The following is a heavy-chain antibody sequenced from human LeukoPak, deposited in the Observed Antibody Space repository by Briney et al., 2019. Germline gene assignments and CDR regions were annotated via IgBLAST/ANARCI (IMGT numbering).Heavy chain of an antibody. Sequence: SSETLSLTCTVSGGSVSSGSYYWSWIRRPPRKGLEWIGYVYYSGSTKYNPSLKSRVTISVDTSKNQFSLKLSSVTAADTAVYYCARVRYSSGWYEDYWGQGTLVTVSS. V-gene: IGHV4-61*01. D-gene: IGHD6-19*01. J-gene: IGHJ4*02. CDR2: VYYSGST. CDR1: GGSVSSGSYY. CDR3: ARVRYSSGWYEDY.